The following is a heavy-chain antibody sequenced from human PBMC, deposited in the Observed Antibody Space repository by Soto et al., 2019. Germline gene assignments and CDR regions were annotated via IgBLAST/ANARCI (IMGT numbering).Heavy chain of an antibody. CDR1: GYSFTSYW. V-gene: IGHV5-10-1*01. D-gene: IGHD3-22*01. CDR2: IDPSDSYT. J-gene: IGHJ6*02. Sequence: PGESLKISCKGSGYSFTSYWISWVRQMPGKGLEWMGRIDPSDSYTNYSPSFQGHVTISADKSISTAYLQWSSLKASDTAMYYCARLDYYDSSGYPIYYYGMDVWGQGTTVTVSS. CDR3: ARLDYYDSSGYPIYYYGMDV.